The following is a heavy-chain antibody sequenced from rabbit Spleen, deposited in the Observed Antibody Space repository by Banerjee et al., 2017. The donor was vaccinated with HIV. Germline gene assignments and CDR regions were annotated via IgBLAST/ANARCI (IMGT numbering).Heavy chain of an antibody. J-gene: IGHJ4*01. CDR2: IDPLFGSA. Sequence: QLKESGGGLVQPGGFLKLSCKASGFDFNSYYMSWVRQAPGKGLEWIGYIDPLFGSAYYASWVNGRFSISRENTQNTVSLQLNSLTAADTATYFCARGGGLWGPGTLVTVS. CDR1: GFDFNSYY. V-gene: IGHV1S7*01. CDR3: ARGGGL.